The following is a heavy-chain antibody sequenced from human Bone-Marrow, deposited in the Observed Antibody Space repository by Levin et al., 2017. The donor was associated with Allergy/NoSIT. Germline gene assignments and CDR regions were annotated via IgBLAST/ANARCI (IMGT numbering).Heavy chain of an antibody. J-gene: IGHJ5*02. Sequence: SETLSLTCTVSGASITSSTYYWDWIRQPPGKGLEWIGSVYSRGSTSYSPSLKSRITISIDTSKTQFFLKVRSVTAADTAVYYCARRGDPWGQGILVTVSS. CDR3: ARRGDP. CDR1: GASITSSTYY. CDR2: VYSRGST. V-gene: IGHV4-39*01.